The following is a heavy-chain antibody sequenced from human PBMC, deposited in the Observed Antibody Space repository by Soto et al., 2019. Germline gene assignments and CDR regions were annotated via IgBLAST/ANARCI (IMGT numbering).Heavy chain of an antibody. V-gene: IGHV1-18*01. CDR3: ARVIVGCTLADY. Sequence: QVQLVQSGAEVKKPGASVKVSCKTSGYTFTNYRISWVRQAPGQGLEWMGWISAYNGNTDYAQNLQGRVTMTTDTSTSTAYMELRSLRSDDTAMFYCARVIVGCTLADYWGQGTLGTVSS. J-gene: IGHJ4*02. CDR2: ISAYNGNT. D-gene: IGHD1-26*01. CDR1: GYTFTNYR.